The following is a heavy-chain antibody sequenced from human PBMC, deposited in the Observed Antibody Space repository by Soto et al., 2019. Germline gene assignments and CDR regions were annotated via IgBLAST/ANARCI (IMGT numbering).Heavy chain of an antibody. CDR2: IILPFGTP. Sequence: GASVKVSCKASGTTFSNFAIGWVRQAPGQGLEWMGGIILPFGTPNYAQKFQGRVTFSADESMTTAYMELRGLRSEDTAVYYCVRGPDYEGYFDYWGQGTLVTVSS. CDR3: VRGPDYEGYFDY. D-gene: IGHD3-22*01. J-gene: IGHJ4*02. V-gene: IGHV1-69*13. CDR1: GTTFSNFA.